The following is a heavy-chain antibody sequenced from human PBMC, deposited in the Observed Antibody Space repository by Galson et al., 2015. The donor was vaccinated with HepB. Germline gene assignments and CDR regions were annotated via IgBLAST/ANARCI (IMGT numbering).Heavy chain of an antibody. Sequence: SLRLSCAASGFTFSSYSMNWVRQAPGKGLEWVSYISSSSSTIYYADSVKGRFTISRDNAKNSLYLQMNSLRDEDTAVYYCARDRIAVAGPNLYYYYYGMDVWGQGTTVTVSS. D-gene: IGHD6-19*01. CDR3: ARDRIAVAGPNLYYYYYGMDV. CDR2: ISSSSSTI. V-gene: IGHV3-48*02. J-gene: IGHJ6*02. CDR1: GFTFSSYS.